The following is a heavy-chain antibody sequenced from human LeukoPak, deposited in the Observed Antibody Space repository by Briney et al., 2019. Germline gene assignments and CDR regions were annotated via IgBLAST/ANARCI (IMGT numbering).Heavy chain of an antibody. J-gene: IGHJ6*02. CDR2: IYYSGST. V-gene: IGHV4-59*01. Sequence: SETLSLTCTVSGGSISSYYWSWIRQPPGKGLEWIGYIYYSGSTNYNPSLKSRVTISVDTSKNQFSLKLSYVTPADTAVYYCARGPLGYYYYYGMDVWGQGTTVTVSS. D-gene: IGHD1-26*01. CDR3: ARGPLGYYYYYGMDV. CDR1: GGSISSYY.